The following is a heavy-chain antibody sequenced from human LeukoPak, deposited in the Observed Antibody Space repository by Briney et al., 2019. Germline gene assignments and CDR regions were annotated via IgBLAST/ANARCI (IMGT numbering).Heavy chain of an antibody. D-gene: IGHD6-19*01. CDR2: ISGSGDST. J-gene: IGHJ4*02. V-gene: IGHV3-23*01. Sequence: GGSLRLSCAASGFPFSDYAMTWVRQAPGKGLQWVSVISGSGDSTNYADSVKGRFTISRDNSKNTLYLQMNSLRAEDTAVYYCAKDIRTVSGWYVWGQGTLVTVSS. CDR3: AKDIRTVSGWYV. CDR1: GFPFSDYA.